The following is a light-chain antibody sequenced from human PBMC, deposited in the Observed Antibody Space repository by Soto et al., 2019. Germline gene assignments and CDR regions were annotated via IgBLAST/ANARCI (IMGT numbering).Light chain of an antibody. Sequence: IQLTQTPSSLSASVGDRVTITCRASQGISSFLAWYQQKPGKPPKLLIYAASSLQSGVPSRFSGSGFGTDFTLTITSLQPEDFATYYCQQVESYPSTFGGGTKVEMK. J-gene: IGKJ4*01. CDR3: QQVESYPST. CDR2: AAS. CDR1: QGISSF. V-gene: IGKV1-9*01.